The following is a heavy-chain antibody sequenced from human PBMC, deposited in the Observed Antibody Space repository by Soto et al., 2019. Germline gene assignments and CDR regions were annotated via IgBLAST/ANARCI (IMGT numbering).Heavy chain of an antibody. D-gene: IGHD1-26*01. Sequence: EVQLLESGGGLVQPGGSLRLSCAASGLTFSSYAMYWVRQAPGKGLEWVSGISGGGGTTSYADSVKGRFTISRDNSKNTLYLEMNSLSVEDTAVYYCAKRETASRAFDYWGQGTLVTVS. J-gene: IGHJ4*02. CDR1: GLTFSSYA. V-gene: IGHV3-23*01. CDR3: AKRETASRAFDY. CDR2: ISGGGGTT.